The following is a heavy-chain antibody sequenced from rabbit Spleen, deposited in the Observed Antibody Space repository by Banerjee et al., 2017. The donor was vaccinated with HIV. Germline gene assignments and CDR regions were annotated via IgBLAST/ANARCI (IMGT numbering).Heavy chain of an antibody. D-gene: IGHD1-1*01. CDR1: GFSFSSSYW. Sequence: QEQLVESGGGLVQPEGSLTLTCTVSGFSFSSSYWICWVRQAPGKGLEWIACIYAGSSGFAYFATWAKGRFTISKISSTTVTLQMTRLTAADTATYFCARDTSSSFSSYGMDLWGQGTLVTVS. V-gene: IGHV1S45*01. CDR2: IYAGSSGFA. CDR3: ARDTSSSFSSYGMDL. J-gene: IGHJ6*01.